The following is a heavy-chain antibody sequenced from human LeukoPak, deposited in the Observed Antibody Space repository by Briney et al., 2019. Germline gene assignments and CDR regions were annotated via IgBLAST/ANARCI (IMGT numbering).Heavy chain of an antibody. D-gene: IGHD3-22*01. CDR2: IIPIFGTA. CDR1: GGTFTIFA. V-gene: IGHV1-69*13. CDR3: ARALISSYYYDSSGYYRGRPKPRTTGVPGFDP. Sequence: SVTLSFTASGGTFTIFAISWVRQAPGQGLQWMGGIIPIFGTANYTQKFRGRVTITADESTSTAYMELSSLRSEDTAVYYCARALISSYYYDSSGYYRGRPKPRTTGVPGFDPWGQGTLVTVSS. J-gene: IGHJ5*02.